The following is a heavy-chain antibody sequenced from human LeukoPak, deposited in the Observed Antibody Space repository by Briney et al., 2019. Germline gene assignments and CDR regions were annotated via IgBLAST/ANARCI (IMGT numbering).Heavy chain of an antibody. V-gene: IGHV4-39*01. CDR1: GGSISSSSYY. Sequence: SETLSLTXTVSGGSISSSSYYWGWIRQPPGKGLEWIGSIYYSGSTYYNPSLKSRVTISVDTSKNQFSLKLSSVTAADTAVYYCARQEVDTAMVTFFDYWGQGTLVTVSS. CDR3: ARQEVDTAMVTFFDY. CDR2: IYYSGST. J-gene: IGHJ4*02. D-gene: IGHD5-18*01.